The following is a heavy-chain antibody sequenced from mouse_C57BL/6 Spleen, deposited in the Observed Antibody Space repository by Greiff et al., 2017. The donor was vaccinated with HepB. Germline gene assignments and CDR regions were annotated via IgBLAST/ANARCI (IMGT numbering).Heavy chain of an antibody. Sequence: QVQLQQPGAELVKPGASVKLSCKASGYTFTSYWMHWVKQRPGQGLEWIGMIHPNSGSTNYNEKFKSKATLTVDKSSSTAYMQLSSLTSEDSAVYYCARRIDYYGSRNAMDYWGQGTSVTVSS. J-gene: IGHJ4*01. V-gene: IGHV1-64*01. CDR1: GYTFTSYW. CDR2: IHPNSGST. CDR3: ARRIDYYGSRNAMDY. D-gene: IGHD1-1*01.